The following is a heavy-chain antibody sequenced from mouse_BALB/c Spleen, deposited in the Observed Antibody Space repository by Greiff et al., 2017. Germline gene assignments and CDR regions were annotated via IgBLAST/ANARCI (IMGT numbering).Heavy chain of an antibody. J-gene: IGHJ3*01. CDR2: ISSGGGST. CDR3: ARQDDYDRFAY. Sequence: DVKLVESGGGLVKPGGSLKLSCAASGFAFSSYDMSWVRQTPEKRLEWVAYISSGGGSTYYPDTVKGRFTISRDNAKNTLYLQMSSLKSEDTAMYYCARQDDYDRFAYWGQGTLVTVSA. V-gene: IGHV5-12-1*01. D-gene: IGHD2-4*01. CDR1: GFAFSSYD.